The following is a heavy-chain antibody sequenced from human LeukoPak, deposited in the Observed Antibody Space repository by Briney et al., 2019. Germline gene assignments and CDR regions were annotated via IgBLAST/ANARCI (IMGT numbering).Heavy chain of an antibody. Sequence: SETLSLTCAVYGGSFSGYYWSWIRQPPGKGLEWIGSIYYSGNTYYNPSLKSRVTISVDTSKNQFSLKLSSVTAADTAVYYCARRSGYDPLDVWGKGTTVTISS. CDR2: IYYSGNT. J-gene: IGHJ6*04. CDR3: ARRSGYDPLDV. CDR1: GGSFSGYY. D-gene: IGHD5-12*01. V-gene: IGHV4-34*01.